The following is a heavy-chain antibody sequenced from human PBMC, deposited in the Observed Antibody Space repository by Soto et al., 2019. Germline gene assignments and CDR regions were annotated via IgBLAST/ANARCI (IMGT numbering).Heavy chain of an antibody. CDR2: ILVDGRT. CDR3: AKATATGGGAFDI. D-gene: IGHD1-1*01. Sequence: GGSLRLSFAASGFICSSYDMSWVRQAPGKGLEWVSTILVDGRTFYVDSVKGRLTISRDNSKNTVYLQMNSLTAGDTAQYYCAKATATGGGAFDICGQGTMVTVSS. CDR1: GFICSSYD. V-gene: IGHV3-23*01. J-gene: IGHJ3*02.